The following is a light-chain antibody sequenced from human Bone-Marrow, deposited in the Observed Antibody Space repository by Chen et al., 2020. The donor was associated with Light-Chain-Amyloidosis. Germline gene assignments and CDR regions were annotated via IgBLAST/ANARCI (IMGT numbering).Light chain of an antibody. CDR3: GTWDNRLSAVI. CDR2: DND. V-gene: IGLV1-51*01. J-gene: IGLJ6*01. CDR1: RSNIGKNF. Sequence: QPVLTQPPSVSAAPGQEGTISCSGSRSNIGKNFVTWYRHVPGAAPKDVIFDNDKRPSGIPDRFSGSKSAASATLGSTGLQTGDEADYYCGTWDNRLSAVIFGGGTRVTVL.